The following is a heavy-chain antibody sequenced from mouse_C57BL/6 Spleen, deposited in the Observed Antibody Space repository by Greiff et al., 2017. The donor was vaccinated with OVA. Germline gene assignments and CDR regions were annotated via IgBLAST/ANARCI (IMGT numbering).Heavy chain of an antibody. J-gene: IGHJ3*01. Sequence: QVQLQQSGADLARPGASVKMSCKASGYTFTSYTMHWVKQRPGQGLEWIGYINPSSGYTKYNQTFKDKVTLTADKSSSTVYMQLSSLTSEDSAVYYCARTRGSWFAYWGQGTLVTVSA. CDR1: GYTFTSYT. V-gene: IGHV1-4*01. CDR3: ARTRGSWFAY. CDR2: INPSSGYT.